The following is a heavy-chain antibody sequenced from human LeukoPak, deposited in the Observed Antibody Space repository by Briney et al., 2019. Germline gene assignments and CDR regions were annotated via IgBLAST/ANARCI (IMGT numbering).Heavy chain of an antibody. Sequence: PGESLRLSCAASGFTFSSYAMHWVRQAPGKGLEYVSAISSNGGSTYYANSVKGRFSISRDNSKNTLYLQMGSLRAEDMAVYYCARVGAHDAFHIWGQGTMVTVSS. CDR1: GFTFSSYA. D-gene: IGHD4/OR15-4a*01. CDR3: ARVGAHDAFHI. J-gene: IGHJ3*02. V-gene: IGHV3-64*01. CDR2: ISSNGGST.